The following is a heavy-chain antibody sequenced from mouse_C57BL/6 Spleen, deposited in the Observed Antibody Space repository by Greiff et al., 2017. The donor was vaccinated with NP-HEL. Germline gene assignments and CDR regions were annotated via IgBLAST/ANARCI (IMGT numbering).Heavy chain of an antibody. CDR1: GYAFSSSW. D-gene: IGHD2-3*01. CDR3: ARWGGYYYFDY. V-gene: IGHV1-82*01. Sequence: QVQLQQSGPELVKPGASVKIFCKASGYAFSSSWMNWVKQRPGKGLEWIGRIYPGDGDTNYNGKFKGKATLTADKSSSTAYMQLSSLTSEDSAVYFCARWGGYYYFDYWGQGTTLTVSS. J-gene: IGHJ2*01. CDR2: IYPGDGDT.